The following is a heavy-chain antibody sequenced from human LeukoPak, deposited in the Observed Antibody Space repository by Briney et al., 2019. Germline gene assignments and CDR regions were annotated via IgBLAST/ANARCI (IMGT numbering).Heavy chain of an antibody. Sequence: SETLSLTCAVYGGPFSGYYWSWIRQPPGKGLEWIGEINHSGSTNYNPSLKSRVTISVDTSKNQFSLKLSSVTAADTAVYYCARGRRWFGEFLFDYWGQGTLVTVSS. D-gene: IGHD3-10*01. CDR3: ARGRRWFGEFLFDY. CDR2: INHSGST. CDR1: GGPFSGYY. V-gene: IGHV4-34*01. J-gene: IGHJ4*02.